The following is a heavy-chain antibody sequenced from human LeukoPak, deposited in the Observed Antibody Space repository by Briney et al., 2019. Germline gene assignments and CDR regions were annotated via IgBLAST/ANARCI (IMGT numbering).Heavy chain of an antibody. CDR1: GFTFSNYA. CDR2: ISRSGTDT. J-gene: IGHJ3*02. D-gene: IGHD2-15*01. V-gene: IGHV3-23*01. Sequence: GGSLRLSCAASGFTFSNYAMSWVRQAPGKGLEWVSAISRSGTDTYYADSVKGRFTISRDNSRNTLYLQMNSLRAEDTAVYFCALYCSSGSCYSIGGAFDIWGQGTLVTVSS. CDR3: ALYCSSGSCYSIGGAFDI.